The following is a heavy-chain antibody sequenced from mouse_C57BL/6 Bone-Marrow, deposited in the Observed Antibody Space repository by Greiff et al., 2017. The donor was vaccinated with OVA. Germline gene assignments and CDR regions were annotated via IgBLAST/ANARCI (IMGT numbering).Heavy chain of an antibody. CDR1: GFTFSNYW. J-gene: IGHJ4*01. CDR3: STAQVTAMDY. Sequence: EVKLVESGGGLVQPGGSMKLSCVASGFTFSNYWMYWVRQSPEKGLEWVAQIRLKSDNYATHYAESVKGRFTISRDDSKSSVYLQMNNLRAEDTGIYYCSTAQVTAMDYWGQGTSVTVSS. V-gene: IGHV6-3*01. CDR2: IRLKSDNYAT. D-gene: IGHD3-2*02.